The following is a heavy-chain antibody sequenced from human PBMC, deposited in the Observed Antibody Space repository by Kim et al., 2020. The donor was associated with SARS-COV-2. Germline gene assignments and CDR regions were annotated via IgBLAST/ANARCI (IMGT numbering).Heavy chain of an antibody. CDR3: ARGGSSPTSPYGMDV. CDR1: GGTFSSYV. D-gene: IGHD6-13*01. Sequence: SVKVSCKASGGTFSSYVISWARQAPGQGLEWMGGIISIFDIPHYAQKFQGRVTITADRSTSTAYMEVSSLRSEDTAVYYCARGGSSPTSPYGMDVWGQGTTVTVSS. CDR2: IISIFDIP. J-gene: IGHJ6*01. V-gene: IGHV1-69*10.